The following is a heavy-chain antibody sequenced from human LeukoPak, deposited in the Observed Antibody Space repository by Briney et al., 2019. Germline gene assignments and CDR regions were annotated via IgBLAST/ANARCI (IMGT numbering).Heavy chain of an antibody. D-gene: IGHD3-3*01. Sequence: GGSLRLSCAASGFSFRTYAMHWVRQAPGKGLEWLAVISYDGNNKYNADSVKGRFSISRDNSKNTLYLEVNSLRAEDTAVYYCVRDVGRSVGAVISGPFEYWGQGTLVTVSS. CDR3: VRDVGRSVGAVISGPFEY. CDR2: ISYDGNNK. J-gene: IGHJ4*02. CDR1: GFSFRTYA. V-gene: IGHV3-30-3*01.